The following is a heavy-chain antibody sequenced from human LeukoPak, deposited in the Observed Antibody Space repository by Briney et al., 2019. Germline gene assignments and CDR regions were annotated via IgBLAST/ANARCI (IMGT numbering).Heavy chain of an antibody. Sequence: QPGGSLRLSCAASGFTFSSYAMIWVRQAPGKGLEWVSAISGSGGSTYYADSVKGRFTISRDNSRDTLYPLMNSLRAEDTAVYYCAKGYYDYVWGSYYFDYWGQGTLVTVSS. CDR3: AKGYYDYVWGSYYFDY. CDR2: ISGSGGST. CDR1: GFTFSSYA. V-gene: IGHV3-23*01. D-gene: IGHD3-16*01. J-gene: IGHJ4*02.